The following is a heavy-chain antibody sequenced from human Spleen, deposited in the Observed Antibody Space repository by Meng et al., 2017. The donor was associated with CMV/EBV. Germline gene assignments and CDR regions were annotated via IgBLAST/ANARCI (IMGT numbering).Heavy chain of an antibody. CDR1: GFNFGDFA. CDR2: IRNKTKDETA. CDR3: ARGSGSPEH. J-gene: IGHJ1*01. D-gene: IGHD3-10*01. Sequence: GESLKISCTASGFNFGDFAMTWVRQAPGKRLEWIGFIRNKTKDETAEYAASLKGRLTILRDDSKGIAYLQVDSVKTEDTGVYYCARGSGSPEHWGQGTLVIVSS. V-gene: IGHV3-49*04.